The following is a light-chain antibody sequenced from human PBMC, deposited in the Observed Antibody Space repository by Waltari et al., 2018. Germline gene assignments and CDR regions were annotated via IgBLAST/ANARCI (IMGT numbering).Light chain of an antibody. V-gene: IGLV1-47*02. J-gene: IGLJ3*02. CDR3: ASWDDYLGGWE. Sequence: QSVLTQPPSASGTPGQRVTISCSGSNSNIWSNYVCWYQQFPGTAPKLLIYSNNQRPSGFPDRFSGSKSGTAASLAISGLRSEDEADYYCASWDDYLGGWEFGGGTKVIVL. CDR1: NSNIWSNY. CDR2: SNN.